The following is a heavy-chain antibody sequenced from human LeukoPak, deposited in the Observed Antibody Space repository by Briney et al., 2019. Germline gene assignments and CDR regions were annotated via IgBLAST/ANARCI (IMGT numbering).Heavy chain of an antibody. V-gene: IGHV3-15*07. CDR1: GFTVSSNY. Sequence: TGGSLRLSCAASGFTVSSNYMNWVRQAPGKGLEWVGRIKSKTDGGTTENAAPVKGRFTISRDDSKNTLYLQMNSLKTEDTAVYYCTTGILGLKAVAGTRALIDYWGQGTLVTVSS. D-gene: IGHD6-19*01. J-gene: IGHJ4*02. CDR3: TTGILGLKAVAGTRALIDY. CDR2: IKSKTDGGTT.